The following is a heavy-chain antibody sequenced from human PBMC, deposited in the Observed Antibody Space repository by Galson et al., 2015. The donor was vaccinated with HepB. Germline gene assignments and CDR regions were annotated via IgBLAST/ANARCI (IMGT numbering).Heavy chain of an antibody. CDR1: GYTFTSYD. D-gene: IGHD2-2*01. Sequence: SVKVSCKASGYTFTSYDINWVRQATGQGLEWMGWMNPNSGTTGYAQKFQGRLTMTRSTSTSTAYMELSSLRSEDTAVYYCARGRSCSSTSWYWGYWGQGTLVTVSS. J-gene: IGHJ4*02. V-gene: IGHV1-8*01. CDR3: ARGRSCSSTSWYWGY. CDR2: MNPNSGTT.